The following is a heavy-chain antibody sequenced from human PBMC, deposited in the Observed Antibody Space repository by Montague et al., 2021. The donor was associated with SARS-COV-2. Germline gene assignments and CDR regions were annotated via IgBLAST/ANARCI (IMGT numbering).Heavy chain of an antibody. Sequence: SLRLSCAASGFTFSSYAMHWVRQAPGKGLEWVAVIPYDGSNKYYADSVKGRFTISRDNSKNTLYLQMNSLRAEDTAVYYCAGVLVDYYGMDVWGQGTTVTVSS. CDR1: GFTFSSYA. J-gene: IGHJ6*02. V-gene: IGHV3-30*04. CDR2: IPYDGSNK. D-gene: IGHD2-8*02. CDR3: AGVLVDYYGMDV.